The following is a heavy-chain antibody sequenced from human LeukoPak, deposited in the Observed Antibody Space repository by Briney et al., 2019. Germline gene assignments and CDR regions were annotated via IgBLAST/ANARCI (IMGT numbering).Heavy chain of an antibody. CDR2: TSSDLNVK. D-gene: IGHD3-10*01. V-gene: IGHV3-30-3*01. CDR1: GFTFRNYV. J-gene: IGHJ4*02. Sequence: GGSLRLSCAASGFTFRNYVIRWVRQAPGKGLEWVAVTSSDLNVKLYADSVKGRFTISRDNSRSTLYLQMNSLRPEDTAIYYCAREGYYGSGSPPSLYFDYWGQGTLVTVSS. CDR3: AREGYYGSGSPPSLYFDY.